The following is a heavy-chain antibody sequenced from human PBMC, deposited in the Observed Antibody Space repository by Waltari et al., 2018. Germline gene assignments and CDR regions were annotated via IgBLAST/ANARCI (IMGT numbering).Heavy chain of an antibody. V-gene: IGHV3-30-3*01. CDR1: GFTFSSYA. Sequence: QVQLVESGGGVVQPGRSLRLSCAASGFTFSSYAMHWVRQARGKGLGWVAVISYDGSNKYYADSVKGRFTISRDNSKNTLYLQMNSLRAEDTAVYYCARAFSGNDLRYYFDYWGQGTLVTVSS. J-gene: IGHJ4*02. CDR3: ARAFSGNDLRYYFDY. D-gene: IGHD1-1*01. CDR2: ISYDGSNK.